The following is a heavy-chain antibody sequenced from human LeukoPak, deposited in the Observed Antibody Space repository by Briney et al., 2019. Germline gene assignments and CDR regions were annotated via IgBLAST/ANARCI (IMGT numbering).Heavy chain of an antibody. CDR1: GGSFSGYY. J-gene: IGHJ4*02. CDR2: IGGSGGST. Sequence: PSETLSLTCAVYGGSFSGYYWSWIRQAPGKGLEWVSTIGGSGGSTFYADSVKGRFTISRDNSKSALFLQMDSLRAEDTAIYYCAKETAVTGTGFFDYWGQGTLVTVSS. V-gene: IGHV3-23*01. D-gene: IGHD6-19*01. CDR3: AKETAVTGTGFFDY.